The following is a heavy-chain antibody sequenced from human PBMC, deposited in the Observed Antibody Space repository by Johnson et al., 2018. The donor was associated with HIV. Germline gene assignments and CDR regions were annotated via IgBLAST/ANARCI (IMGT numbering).Heavy chain of an antibody. D-gene: IGHD5-18*01. CDR2: ISYDGSNK. CDR1: GFTFSSYA. CDR3: ASIYSYGLRAAFDI. Sequence: QVQLVESGVGVVQPGRSLRLSCAASGFTFSSYAMHWVRQAPGKGLEWVAVISYDGSNKYYADPVKCRFTISRDNSKNTLYLQMNSLRAEDTAVYYCASIYSYGLRAAFDIWGQGTMVTVSS. J-gene: IGHJ3*02. V-gene: IGHV3-30*04.